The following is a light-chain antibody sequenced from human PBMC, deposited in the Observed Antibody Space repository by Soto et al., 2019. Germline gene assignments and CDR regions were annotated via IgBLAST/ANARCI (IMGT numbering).Light chain of an antibody. CDR3: QQYYSRPPWT. V-gene: IGKV4-1*01. J-gene: IGKJ1*01. CDR2: WAS. CDR1: QGVFFSPTNRNY. Sequence: DIVMTQSPDSLAVSLGERATINCRSSQGVFFSPTNRNYLAWYQQKPGQPPRLLIYWASTRQSGVPDRFSGSGSGTDFTLTSSSLQAEDVAVYYCQQYYSRPPWTFGQGTKVELK.